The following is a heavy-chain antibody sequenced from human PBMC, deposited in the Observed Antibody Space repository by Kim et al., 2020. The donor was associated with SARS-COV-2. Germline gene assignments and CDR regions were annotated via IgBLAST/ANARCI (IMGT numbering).Heavy chain of an antibody. CDR2: ISGGAVNK. CDR3: AKMVIMDGYNYFYYYAMDV. CDR1: GFTFDTYA. J-gene: IGHJ6*02. V-gene: IGHV3-23*01. D-gene: IGHD2-21*01. Sequence: GGSLRLSCVASGFTFDTYAISWVRQAPGKGLEWVSVISGGAVNKFYADSVRGRLTISRDNSKNTLYLQMNSLRDEDTALYYCAKMVIMDGYNYFYYYAMDVCGQGTTVTVSS.